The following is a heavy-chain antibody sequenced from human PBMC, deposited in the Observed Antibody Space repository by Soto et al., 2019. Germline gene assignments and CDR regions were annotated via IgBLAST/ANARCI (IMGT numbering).Heavy chain of an antibody. V-gene: IGHV4-34*01. D-gene: IGHD2-15*01. Sequence: SETLSLTCAVYGGSFSGYYWSWIRQPPGKGLEWIGEINHSGSTNYNPSLKSRVTISVDTSKNQSSLKLSSVTAADTAVYYCARDRIGARYYYYGMDVWGQGTTVTVSS. CDR1: GGSFSGYY. CDR2: INHSGST. CDR3: ARDRIGARYYYYGMDV. J-gene: IGHJ6*02.